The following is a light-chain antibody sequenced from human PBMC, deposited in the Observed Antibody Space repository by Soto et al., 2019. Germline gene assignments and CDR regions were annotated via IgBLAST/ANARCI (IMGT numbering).Light chain of an antibody. CDR3: QQYGSSLGT. CDR1: QSVSTPY. CDR2: ITS. Sequence: ENVLTQSPGTLSLSPGERATLSCRASQSVSTPYLAWYQQKPGQAPRLLIYITSTRASGIPDRFSGSGSGTDFTLTISRLEPEDFAVYYCQQYGSSLGTFGQGTKVEIK. J-gene: IGKJ1*01. V-gene: IGKV3-20*01.